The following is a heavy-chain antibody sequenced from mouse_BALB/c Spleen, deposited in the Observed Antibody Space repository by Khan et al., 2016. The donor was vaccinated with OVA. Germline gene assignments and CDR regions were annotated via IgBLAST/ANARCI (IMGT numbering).Heavy chain of an antibody. J-gene: IGHJ2*01. CDR3: ARDRIAY. CDR2: INPTSGYV. Sequence: QVQLKESGAELAKPGASVKMSCTASGYTFTSYWMHWIKQRPGQGLEWIGYINPTSGYVDYNQKFKDKATLTADKSSSTAYMQLSSLTSDDSAVYYCARDRIAYWGQGTALTVS. V-gene: IGHV1-7*01. CDR1: GYTFTSYW.